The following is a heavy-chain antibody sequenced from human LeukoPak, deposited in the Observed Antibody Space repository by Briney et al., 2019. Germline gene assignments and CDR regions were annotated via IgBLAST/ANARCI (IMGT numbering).Heavy chain of an antibody. CDR2: FDNSGST. CDR3: ARPPGIAAAWFDP. CDR1: GGSISSSSYN. V-gene: IGHV4-39*01. D-gene: IGHD6-13*01. J-gene: IGHJ5*02. Sequence: SETLSLTCTVSGGSISSSSYNWGWIRQPPGKGLGWIGSFDNSGSTYYNPSLKSRVTISVDTSRDQFSLKLSSVTAADTAVYYCARPPGIAAAWFDPWGQGTLVTVSS.